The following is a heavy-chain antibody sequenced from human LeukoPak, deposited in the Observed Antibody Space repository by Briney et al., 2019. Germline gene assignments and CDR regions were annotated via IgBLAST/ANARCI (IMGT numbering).Heavy chain of an antibody. CDR2: ISSSSSTI. Sequence: GGSLRLSCAASGFTFSSYSMNWVRQAPGKGLEWASYISSSSSTIYYADSVKGRFTISRDNAKNSLYLQMNSLRAEDTAVYYCAREAPYCSSTSCYFDYWGQGTLVTVSS. D-gene: IGHD2-2*01. CDR3: AREAPYCSSTSCYFDY. V-gene: IGHV3-48*01. CDR1: GFTFSSYS. J-gene: IGHJ4*02.